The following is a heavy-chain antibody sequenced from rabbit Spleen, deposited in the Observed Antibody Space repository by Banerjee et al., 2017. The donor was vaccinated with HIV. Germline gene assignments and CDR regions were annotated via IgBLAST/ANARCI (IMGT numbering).Heavy chain of an antibody. CDR2: INAVTGKA. Sequence: QEQLVESGGGLVKPGSSLTLTCTASGFSFSNKAVMCWVRQAPGKGLEWIACINAVTGKAVYASWAKGRFTFSKTSSTTVTLQMTSLTAADTATYFCARAIGGNLGNDGGMDLWGPGTLVTVS. CDR3: ARAIGGNLGNDGGMDL. CDR1: GFSFSNKAV. J-gene: IGHJ6*01. V-gene: IGHV1S45*01. D-gene: IGHD5-1*01.